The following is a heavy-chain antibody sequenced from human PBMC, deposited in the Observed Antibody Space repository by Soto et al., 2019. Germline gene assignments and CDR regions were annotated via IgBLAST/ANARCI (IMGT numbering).Heavy chain of an antibody. Sequence: QVQLVESGAEVKKPGSSVKVSCKASGGTFSSYTISWVRQAPGQGLEWMGRIIPILGIANYAQKFQGRVTITADKSTSTAYMELSSLRSEDTAVYYCARDLNHSSTGYWGQGTLVTVSS. CDR2: IIPILGIA. CDR3: ARDLNHSSTGY. J-gene: IGHJ4*02. D-gene: IGHD6-13*01. CDR1: GGTFSSYT. V-gene: IGHV1-69*08.